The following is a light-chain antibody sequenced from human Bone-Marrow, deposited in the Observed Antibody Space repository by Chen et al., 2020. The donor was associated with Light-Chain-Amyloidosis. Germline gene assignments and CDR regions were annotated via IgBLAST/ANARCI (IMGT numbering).Light chain of an antibody. CDR1: SGINVGTYR. CDR2: YKSDSDK. J-gene: IGLJ2*01. Sequence: QAVLKQPPSLHESPGASASTTRTWRSGINVGTYRIYWYQQKPGSPPQYLLRYKSDSDKQRGSGVPSRISGSYTASASAGILLIAVLQSEDEADYYCMTWHSSCVVFGGGNKLTVL. CDR3: MTWHSSCVV. V-gene: IGLV5-45*01.